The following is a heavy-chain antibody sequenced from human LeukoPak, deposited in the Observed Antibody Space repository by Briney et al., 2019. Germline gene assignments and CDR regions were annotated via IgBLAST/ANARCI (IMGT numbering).Heavy chain of an antibody. CDR3: ARDKMGATRDYYYYYYMDV. CDR1: GYTFTGYY. Sequence: ASVKVSCKASGYTFTGYYMHWVRQAPGQGLEWMGWINPNSGGTNYAQKFQGRVTMTRDTSISTAYMELSRLRSDDTAVYYCARDKMGATRDYYYYYYMDVWGKGTRVTVSS. J-gene: IGHJ6*03. V-gene: IGHV1-2*02. D-gene: IGHD1-26*01. CDR2: INPNSGGT.